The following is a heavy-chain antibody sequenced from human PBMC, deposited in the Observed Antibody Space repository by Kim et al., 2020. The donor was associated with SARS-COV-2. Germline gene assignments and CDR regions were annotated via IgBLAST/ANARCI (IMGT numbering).Heavy chain of an antibody. J-gene: IGHJ4*02. CDR3: AARFGYQFDY. V-gene: IGHV3-23*01. Sequence: GGSLRLSCAASGFTFNNYAMSWVRQAPGQGLEWISGVSGSGRTTYYADSVKGRFTISRDNSKNTFYLQVDSLRAEDTAVYFCAARFGYQFDYWGQGTLV. CDR2: VSGSGRTT. D-gene: IGHD6-25*01. CDR1: GFTFNNYA.